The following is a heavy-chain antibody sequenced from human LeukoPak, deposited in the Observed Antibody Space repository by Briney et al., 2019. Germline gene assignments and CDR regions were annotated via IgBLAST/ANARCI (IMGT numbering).Heavy chain of an antibody. CDR2: INPNSGGT. J-gene: IGHJ4*02. CDR3: ARLTVYCTNGVCYYYFDY. CDR1: GYTFTVYY. V-gene: IGHV1-2*02. Sequence: GASVKVSCKASGYTFTVYYMHWVRQAPGQGLEWMGWINPNSGGTNYAQKFQGSVTMTRDTSISTAYMELSRLRSDDTAVYYCARLTVYCTNGVCYYYFDYWGQGTLVTVSS. D-gene: IGHD2-8*01.